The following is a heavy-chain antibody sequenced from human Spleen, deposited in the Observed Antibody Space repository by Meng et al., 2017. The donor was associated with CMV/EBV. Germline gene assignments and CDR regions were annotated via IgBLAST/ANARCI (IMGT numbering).Heavy chain of an antibody. J-gene: IGHJ6*02. CDR3: AGVPDYDFWSGYYPLYYGMDV. D-gene: IGHD3-3*01. V-gene: IGHV1-46*01. CDR1: GYTFTSYY. Sequence: ASVKVSCKASGYTFTSYYMHWVRQAPGQGLEWMGIINPSGGSTSYAQKFQGRVTMTRDTSTSTVYMELSSLRSEDTAVYYCAGVPDYDFWSGYYPLYYGMDVWGQGTTVTVSS. CDR2: INPSGGST.